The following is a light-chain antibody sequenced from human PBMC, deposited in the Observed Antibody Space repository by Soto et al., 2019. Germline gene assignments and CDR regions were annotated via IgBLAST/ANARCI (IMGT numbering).Light chain of an antibody. CDR3: QQYNSYSWT. J-gene: IGKJ1*01. V-gene: IGKV1-5*03. CDR2: KAS. CDR1: QSISSW. Sequence: DIQMTQSPSTLSASVGDRVTITCRASQSISSWLAWYQQKPGKAPKRLIYKASSLESGVPSRFSGSGSGTEFTLTSSSLQPDDFATYYCQQYNSYSWTFGQGTKGDIK.